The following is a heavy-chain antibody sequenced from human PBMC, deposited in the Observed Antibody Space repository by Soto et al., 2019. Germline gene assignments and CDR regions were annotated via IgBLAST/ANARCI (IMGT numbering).Heavy chain of an antibody. CDR1: GFSLSSTRVA. CDR3: AHSVVAGLGYYFDY. V-gene: IGHV2-5*02. Sequence: QITLKESGPTLVKPTQTLTLTCTFSGFSLSSTRVAVGWIRQPPGKALEWFALIYWGDDKRYSTFLKSRLTITNDTSKNQVVLTMTTMDPVDTATYYCAHSVVAGLGYYFDYWGQGTLVTVSS. CDR2: IYWGDDK. J-gene: IGHJ4*02. D-gene: IGHD6-19*01.